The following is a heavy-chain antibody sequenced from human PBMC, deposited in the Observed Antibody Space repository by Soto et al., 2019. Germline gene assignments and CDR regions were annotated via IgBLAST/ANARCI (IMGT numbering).Heavy chain of an antibody. CDR1: GFTFSSYA. Sequence: LSLPCAASGFTFSSYAVDLVRRAPRKGLEWVSALSGRGDTTYYTDSVKGRFTISRDSSKSTLYLQMNSLSAEDTAVYYCAKGKYDSGSLFASFDYWGQGTLVTVSS. J-gene: IGHJ4*02. D-gene: IGHD3-10*01. CDR2: LSGRGDTT. V-gene: IGHV3-23*01. CDR3: AKGKYDSGSLFASFDY.